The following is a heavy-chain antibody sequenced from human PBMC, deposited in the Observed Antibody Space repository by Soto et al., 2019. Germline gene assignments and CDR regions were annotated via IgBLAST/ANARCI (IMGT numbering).Heavy chain of an antibody. D-gene: IGHD6-19*01. Sequence: GGSLRLSCAASGCTFSSYAMSWVRQAPGKGLEWVSAISGSGGSTYYADSVKGRFTISRDNSKNTLYLQMNSLRAEDTAVYYCARRSSGWYFDYWGQGTLVTVSS. CDR3: ARRSSGWYFDY. V-gene: IGHV3-23*01. CDR2: ISGSGGST. J-gene: IGHJ4*02. CDR1: GCTFSSYA.